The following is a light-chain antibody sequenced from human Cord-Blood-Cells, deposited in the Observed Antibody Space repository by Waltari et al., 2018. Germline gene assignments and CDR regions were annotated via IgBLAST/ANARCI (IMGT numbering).Light chain of an antibody. CDR1: SLRSYY. CDR3: NSRDSSGNHWV. V-gene: IGLV3-19*01. J-gene: IGLJ3*02. CDR2: GKN. Sequence: SSELTQDPAVSVALGQTVRITCQGDSLRSYYASWYQQKPGQAPVIVNYGKNNRPSWFPVRFSASSSGNTASLTITGAQAEDEADYYCNSRDSSGNHWVFGGGTKLTVL.